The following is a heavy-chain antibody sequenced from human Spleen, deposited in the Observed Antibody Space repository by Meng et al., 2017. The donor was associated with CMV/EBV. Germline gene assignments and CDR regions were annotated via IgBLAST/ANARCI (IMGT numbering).Heavy chain of an antibody. CDR2: ISAYNGNT. J-gene: IGHJ4*02. D-gene: IGHD3-22*01. Sequence: ASVKVSCKASGYTFTSYGISWVRQAPGQGLEWMGWISAYNGNTNYAQKLQGRVTMTTDTSTSTAYMELRSLRSDDTAVYYCARDLGRYYDSSGYYYFDYWGQGTLVTVSS. V-gene: IGHV1-18*01. CDR3: ARDLGRYYDSSGYYYFDY. CDR1: GYTFTSYG.